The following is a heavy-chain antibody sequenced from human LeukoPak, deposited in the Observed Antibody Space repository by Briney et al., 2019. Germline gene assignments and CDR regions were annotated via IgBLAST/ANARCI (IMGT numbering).Heavy chain of an antibody. CDR3: ARGGSGWGFVY. CDR2: ISSSSSYI. D-gene: IGHD6-19*01. V-gene: IGHV3-21*04. Sequence: AGGSLRLSCAASGFTFSSYSMNWVRQAPGKGLEWVSSISSSSSYIYYADSVKGRFTISRDNSKNTLYLQMNSLRAEDTAVYYCARGGSGWGFVYWGQGTLVTVSS. J-gene: IGHJ4*02. CDR1: GFTFSSYS.